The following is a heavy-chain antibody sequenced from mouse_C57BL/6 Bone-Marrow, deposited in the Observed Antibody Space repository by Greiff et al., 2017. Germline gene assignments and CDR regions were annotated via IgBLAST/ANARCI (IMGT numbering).Heavy chain of an antibody. CDR2: IYPGDGDT. Sequence: QVQLQQSGAELVKPGASVKISCKASGYAFSSYWMNWVKKRPGKGLEWIGQIYPGDGDTNYNGKIKGKATLTADKSSSTAYMQLSRLTSEDSAVYFCSRIYDDYYRSWGQGTLVTVSA. D-gene: IGHD2-3*01. CDR1: GYAFSSYW. CDR3: SRIYDDYYRS. J-gene: IGHJ3*01. V-gene: IGHV1-80*01.